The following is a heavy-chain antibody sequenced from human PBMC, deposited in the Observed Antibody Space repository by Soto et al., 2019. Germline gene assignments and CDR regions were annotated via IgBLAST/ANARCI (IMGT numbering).Heavy chain of an antibody. CDR1: GFSLSTSGVG. Sequence: QITLTESGPTLVKPTQTLTLTCTFSGFSLSTSGVGVGWIRQPPGKALEWLAVIYWDDDKRYSPSLKNRLTITKDTPKNHVVLTMTNIDAVDTATYYCAHKEPRMNHFDYWGQGTPVTVSS. D-gene: IGHD2-8*01. CDR3: AHKEPRMNHFDY. V-gene: IGHV2-5*02. CDR2: IYWDDDK. J-gene: IGHJ4*02.